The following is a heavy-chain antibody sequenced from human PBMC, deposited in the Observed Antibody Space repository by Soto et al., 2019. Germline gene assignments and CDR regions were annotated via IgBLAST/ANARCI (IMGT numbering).Heavy chain of an antibody. CDR2: IKSKLDGGTT. D-gene: IGHD2-8*02. CDR1: GFTFSNAW. Sequence: EVQLVESGGGLVKPGESLTLSCAASGFTFSNAWMTWVRQAPGKGLEWVGRIKSKLDGGTTAYAAPVKGRFTISRDDSKNTRHLQMTHLNPEDPAVYYAPEIPPPRLVDYFFDLWGRGTLVTVSS. V-gene: IGHV3-15*01. CDR3: PEIPPPRLVDYFFDL. J-gene: IGHJ2*01.